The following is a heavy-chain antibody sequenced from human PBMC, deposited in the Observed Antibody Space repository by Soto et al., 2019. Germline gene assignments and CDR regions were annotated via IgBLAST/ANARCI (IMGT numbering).Heavy chain of an antibody. Sequence: GGSLRLSCAASGFTFSTYGMHWVRQAPGKGLEWVALIWSDGSNKYYADSVKGRFTISRDNSKKTLYLQMNSLRAEDTAVYYCVRVFDTCYFVCWGQGIMVTVSS. V-gene: IGHV3-33*01. CDR1: GFTFSTYG. J-gene: IGHJ4*02. D-gene: IGHD2-21*02. CDR2: IWSDGSNK. CDR3: VRVFDTCYFVC.